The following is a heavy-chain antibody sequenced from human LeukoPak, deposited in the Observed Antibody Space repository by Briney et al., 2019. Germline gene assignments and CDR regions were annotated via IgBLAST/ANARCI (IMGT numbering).Heavy chain of an antibody. CDR3: AKVWQLILDY. Sequence: PGGSLRLSCAASGFTFSTYAMSWVRQTPGKGLEWVSVISGGGDITYYADSVKGRFTISRDNSENTVYLQMNSLRAEDTAVYYCAKVWQLILDYWGQGTLVTVSS. CDR2: ISGGGDIT. J-gene: IGHJ4*02. D-gene: IGHD6-6*01. V-gene: IGHV3-23*01. CDR1: GFTFSTYA.